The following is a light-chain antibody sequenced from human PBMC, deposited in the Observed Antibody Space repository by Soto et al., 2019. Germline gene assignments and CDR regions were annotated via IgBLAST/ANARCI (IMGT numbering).Light chain of an antibody. CDR1: SSDVGDYNY. J-gene: IGLJ1*01. Sequence: QSALTQPRSASGSPGQSVTISCTGTSSDVGDYNYVSWYQQHPGKVPKVMIYDVSKRPSGVPDRFSGSKSGNTASLTISGLQAEDEAHYYCCSHAGRYTYVFGTGTKLTVL. CDR3: CSHAGRYTYV. V-gene: IGLV2-11*01. CDR2: DVS.